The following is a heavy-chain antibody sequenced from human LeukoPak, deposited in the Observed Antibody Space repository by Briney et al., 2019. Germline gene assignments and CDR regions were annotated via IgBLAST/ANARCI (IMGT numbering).Heavy chain of an antibody. Sequence: ASVKVSYKAYGGTFTTYAISWVRQAPGQGLEWMGWINPNSGGTNYAQKFQGRVTMTRDTSISTAYMELSRLRSDDTAVYYCARDSPPRAFDIWGQGTMVTVSS. J-gene: IGHJ3*02. CDR2: INPNSGGT. V-gene: IGHV1-2*02. CDR3: ARDSPPRAFDI. CDR1: GGTFTTYA.